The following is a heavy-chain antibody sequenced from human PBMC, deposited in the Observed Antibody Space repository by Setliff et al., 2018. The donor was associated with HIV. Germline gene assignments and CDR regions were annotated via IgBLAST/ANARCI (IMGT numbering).Heavy chain of an antibody. CDR3: ARVDLELSGDFCYMGV. Sequence: SETLSLTCTVSGGSISSSSYYWGWIRQPPGKGLEWIGSIYYSGTTYYNPSLKSRVTISVDMSKNQFSLKLSSVTAADTAVYYCARVDLELSGDFCYMGVWGKGTMVTVSS. D-gene: IGHD1-7*01. CDR1: GGSISSSSYY. V-gene: IGHV4-39*07. J-gene: IGHJ6*03. CDR2: IYYSGTT.